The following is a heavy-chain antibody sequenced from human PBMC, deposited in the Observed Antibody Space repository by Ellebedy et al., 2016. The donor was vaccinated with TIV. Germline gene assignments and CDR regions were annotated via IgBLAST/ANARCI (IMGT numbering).Heavy chain of an antibody. Sequence: AASVKVSCKASGYTFTNYYIHWVRQAPGQGLEWMGIINPSSGSTSYAPKFQGSVTFTRDTSTSTVYMELSSLRSGDTAMYYCARQSAPLGYCSSTTCYAGSPIFDNWGQGTLVTASS. CDR3: ARQSAPLGYCSSTTCYAGSPIFDN. D-gene: IGHD2-2*01. V-gene: IGHV1-46*01. CDR2: INPSSGST. J-gene: IGHJ4*02. CDR1: GYTFTNYY.